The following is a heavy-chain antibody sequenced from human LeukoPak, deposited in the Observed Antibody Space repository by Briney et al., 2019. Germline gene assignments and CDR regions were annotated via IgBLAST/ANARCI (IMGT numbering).Heavy chain of an antibody. CDR3: ARDDCSGGSCYSSDH. J-gene: IGHJ4*02. V-gene: IGHV1-18*01. CDR1: GYTFTSYG. CDR2: ISAYNGNT. Sequence: GASVKVSCKASGYTFTSYGISWVRQAPGQGLEWMGWISAYNGNTNYAQKFQGRVTMTTDTSTSTAYMELRSLRSDDTAVYYCARDDCSGGSCYSSDHWGQGTLVTVSS. D-gene: IGHD2-15*01.